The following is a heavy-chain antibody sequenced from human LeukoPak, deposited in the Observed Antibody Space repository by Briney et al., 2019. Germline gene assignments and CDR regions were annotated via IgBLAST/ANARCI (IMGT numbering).Heavy chain of an antibody. V-gene: IGHV1-2*02. D-gene: IGHD3-16*02. J-gene: IGHJ5*02. CDR2: INPNSGGT. Sequence: GASVKVSCKASGYTFTGYYMHWVRQAPGQGLEWMGWINPNSGGTNYAQKFQGRVTMTRDTSISTAYMELSRLRSDDTAVYYCARETSYAWGSYRYDRWFDPWGQGTLVTVSS. CDR3: ARETSYAWGSYRYDRWFDP. CDR1: GYTFTGYY.